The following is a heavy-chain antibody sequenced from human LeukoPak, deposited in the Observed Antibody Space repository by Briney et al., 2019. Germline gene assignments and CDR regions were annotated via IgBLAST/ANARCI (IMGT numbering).Heavy chain of an antibody. CDR1: GYTFTGYY. CDR3: AREGYCISTTCSSFDY. D-gene: IGHD2-2*01. J-gene: IGHJ4*02. Sequence: ASVKVSCKASGYTFTGYYMHWVRQAPGQGLEWMGWINTNSSGRNNSQKFQGRVTMTRDTSISTAYMELRRLRSDDTAVYYCAREGYCISTTCSSFDYWGQGTLVTVSS. V-gene: IGHV1-2*02. CDR2: INTNSSGR.